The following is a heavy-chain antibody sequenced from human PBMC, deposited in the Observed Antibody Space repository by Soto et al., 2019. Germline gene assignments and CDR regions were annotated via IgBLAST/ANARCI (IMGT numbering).Heavy chain of an antibody. J-gene: IGHJ5*02. V-gene: IGHV1-3*01. CDR3: ARGGGWYVWFDP. Sequence: VSVKVACTASRYTFNISAMHWVHQTPGQRLEWMGWINAGNGNTKYSQKFQGRVTITRDTSASTAYMELSSLRSEDTAVYYCARGGGWYVWFDPWGQGTLVTDSA. CDR1: RYTFNISA. CDR2: INAGNGNT. D-gene: IGHD6-19*01.